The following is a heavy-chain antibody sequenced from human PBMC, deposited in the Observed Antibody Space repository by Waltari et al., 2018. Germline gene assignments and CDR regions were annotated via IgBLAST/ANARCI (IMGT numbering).Heavy chain of an antibody. J-gene: IGHJ4*02. CDR1: GGTFSSYT. CDR2: STPILIIS. CDR3: ARGYSGYDRIAVAGLDY. V-gene: IGHV1-69*02. D-gene: IGHD6-19*01. Sequence: QFQLVQSGAEVKKPGSSVKVSCKASGGTFSSYTISWLRQAPGQGFEWMERSTPILIISNNAQKFQGRVTMSGEKSTSTAYMELSSLRAEDTAVYYCARGYSGYDRIAVAGLDYWGQGTLVTVSS.